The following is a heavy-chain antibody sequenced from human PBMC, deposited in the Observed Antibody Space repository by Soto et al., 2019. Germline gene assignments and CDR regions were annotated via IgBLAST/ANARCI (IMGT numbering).Heavy chain of an antibody. Sequence: EVQLVESGGGLVQPGRSLRLSCGASGFTFDDYAMHWVRQAPGKGLEWVSGISWNSGSIGYADSVKGRFTISRDNAKNSLYLQMNSLRAEDTALYYCAKDGDHTRAYFDYWGQGTLVTVSS. CDR1: GFTFDDYA. D-gene: IGHD2-21*02. CDR3: AKDGDHTRAYFDY. V-gene: IGHV3-9*01. CDR2: ISWNSGSI. J-gene: IGHJ4*02.